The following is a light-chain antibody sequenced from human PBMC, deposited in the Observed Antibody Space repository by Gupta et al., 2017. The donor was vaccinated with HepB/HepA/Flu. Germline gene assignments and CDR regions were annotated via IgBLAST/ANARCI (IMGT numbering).Light chain of an antibody. CDR2: YND. Sequence: QSVLTQPPSASGTPGQSVTMSCSGSSSNIGRTNVNWYQQFPGTAPKLLIYYNDQRPSGVTDRFAGSKSGTSASLVISGLRSEDEANDDCAAWDDSLKDGLFGGGTKLSVL. V-gene: IGLV1-44*01. CDR3: AAWDDSLKDGL. CDR1: SSNIGRTN. J-gene: IGLJ2*01.